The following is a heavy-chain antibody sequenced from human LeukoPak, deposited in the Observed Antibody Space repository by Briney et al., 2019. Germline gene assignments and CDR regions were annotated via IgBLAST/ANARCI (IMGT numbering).Heavy chain of an antibody. CDR2: IIPIFGTA. CDR3: ARGYYDSSGRSHWFDP. Sequence: EASVKVSCKASGGTFSSYAISWVRQAPGQGLEWMGGIIPIFGTANYAQKFQGRVTITADESTSTAYMELSSLRSEDTAVYYCARGYYDSSGRSHWFDPWGQGTLVTVSS. D-gene: IGHD3-22*01. V-gene: IGHV1-69*13. CDR1: GGTFSSYA. J-gene: IGHJ5*02.